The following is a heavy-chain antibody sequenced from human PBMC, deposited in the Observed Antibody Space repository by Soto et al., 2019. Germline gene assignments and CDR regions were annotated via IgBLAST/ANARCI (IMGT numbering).Heavy chain of an antibody. D-gene: IGHD2-8*01. Sequence: ASVKVSCKVSGYTLTELSMHWVRQAPGKGLEWMGGFDPEDGETIYAQKFQGRVTMTEDTSTDTAYMELSSLRSEYTAVYYCATGLEYCTNGVCRVDYWGQGTLVTVSS. V-gene: IGHV1-24*01. CDR2: FDPEDGET. J-gene: IGHJ4*02. CDR1: GYTLTELS. CDR3: ATGLEYCTNGVCRVDY.